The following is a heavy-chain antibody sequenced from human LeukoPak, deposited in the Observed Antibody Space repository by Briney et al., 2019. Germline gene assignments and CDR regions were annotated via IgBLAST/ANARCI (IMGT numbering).Heavy chain of an antibody. CDR3: TTDEWN. CDR1: GFTFSDAW. D-gene: IGHD3-3*01. J-gene: IGHJ4*02. V-gene: IGHV3-15*01. Sequence: GGSLRLSCAASGFTFSDAWMTWVRQAPGKGLEWVGRAKSESSGETIEYTAPVKGRFTISRDDSRNTFYLQMNSLKTEDTAVYYCTTDEWNWGQGTLVTVSS. CDR2: AKSESSGETI.